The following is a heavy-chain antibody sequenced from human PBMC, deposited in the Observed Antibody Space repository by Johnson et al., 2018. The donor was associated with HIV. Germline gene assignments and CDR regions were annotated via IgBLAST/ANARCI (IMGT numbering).Heavy chain of an antibody. CDR2: ISYDGSNK. CDR1: GFTFSSYA. D-gene: IGHD5-18*01. V-gene: IGHV3-30-3*01. Sequence: VQLVESGGGVVQPGRSLRLSCAASGFTFSSYAMHWVRKAPGKGLEWVAVISYDGSNKYYADSVKGRFTISRDNAKNSLYLQMNSLRAEDTAVYYCARDLIQLWPGGNSFPAFDIWGQGTMVTVSS. CDR3: ARDLIQLWPGGNSFPAFDI. J-gene: IGHJ3*02.